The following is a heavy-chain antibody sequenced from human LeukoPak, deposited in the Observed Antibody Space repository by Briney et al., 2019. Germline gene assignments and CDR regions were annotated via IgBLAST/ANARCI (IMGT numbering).Heavy chain of an antibody. CDR1: GYTFTSYG. V-gene: IGHV1-18*01. CDR3: AREGFGGGLLKEYCSGGSCYGH. CDR2: ISAYNGNT. D-gene: IGHD2-15*01. J-gene: IGHJ4*02. Sequence: ASVKVSCKASGYTFTSYGISWVRQAPGQGLEWMGWISAYNGNTNYAQKLQGRVTMTTDTSTSTAYMELRRLRSDDTAVYYCAREGFGGGLLKEYCSGGSCYGHWGQGTLVTVSS.